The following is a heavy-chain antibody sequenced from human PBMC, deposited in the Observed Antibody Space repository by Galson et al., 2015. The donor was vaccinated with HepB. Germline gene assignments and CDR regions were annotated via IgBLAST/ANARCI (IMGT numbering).Heavy chain of an antibody. J-gene: IGHJ3*02. CDR1: GYTFTSYG. D-gene: IGHD6-19*01. Sequence: SVKVSCKASGYTFTSYGISWVRQAPGQGLEWMGWISAYNGNTNYAQKLQGRVTMTTDTSTSTAYMALRSLRSDDTAVYSCATRYSSGWYWNAFDIWGQGTMVTVSS. V-gene: IGHV1-18*04. CDR2: ISAYNGNT. CDR3: ATRYSSGWYWNAFDI.